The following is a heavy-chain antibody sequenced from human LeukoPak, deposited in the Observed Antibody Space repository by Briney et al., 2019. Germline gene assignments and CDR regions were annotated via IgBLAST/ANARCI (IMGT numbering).Heavy chain of an antibody. V-gene: IGHV4-39*01. CDR2: IYYSGST. Sequence: PSETLSLTCTVSGGSISSSSYYRRWLRQPPGKRVGSIGSIYYSGSTYNNPALKSRVTISVDTSKNQFSLKLSSVTAADTAVYYCAIAMVAAGTPRFDDWGQGTLVTVSS. D-gene: IGHD6-13*01. J-gene: IGHJ4*02. CDR3: AIAMVAAGTPRFDD. CDR1: GGSISSSSYY.